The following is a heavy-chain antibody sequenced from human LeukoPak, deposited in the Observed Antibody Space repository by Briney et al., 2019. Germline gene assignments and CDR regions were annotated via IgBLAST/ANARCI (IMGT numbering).Heavy chain of an antibody. CDR2: ISGSGGST. V-gene: IGHV3-23*01. J-gene: IGHJ5*02. CDR3: ARESNYYDSSGYPTGPFDP. D-gene: IGHD3-22*01. CDR1: GFTFSSYA. Sequence: GGSLRLSCAASGFTFSSYAMSWVRQAPGKGLEWVSAISGSGGSTYYADSVKGRFTISRDNAKNSLYLQMNSLRAEDTAVYYCARESNYYDSSGYPTGPFDPWGQGTLVTVSS.